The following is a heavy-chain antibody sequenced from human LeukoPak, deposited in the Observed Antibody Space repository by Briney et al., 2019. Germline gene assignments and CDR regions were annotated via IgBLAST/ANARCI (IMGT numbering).Heavy chain of an antibody. CDR3: ARDKSSNVVGATDFDY. V-gene: IGHV3-48*02. Sequence: GGSLRLSCAASGFTFSSYSMNWVRQAPGKGLEWVPYISSSSSTIYYADSVKGRFTISRDNAKNSLYLQMNSLRDEDTAVYYCARDKSSNVVGATDFDYWGQGTLVTVSS. CDR2: ISSSSSTI. J-gene: IGHJ4*02. D-gene: IGHD1-26*01. CDR1: GFTFSSYS.